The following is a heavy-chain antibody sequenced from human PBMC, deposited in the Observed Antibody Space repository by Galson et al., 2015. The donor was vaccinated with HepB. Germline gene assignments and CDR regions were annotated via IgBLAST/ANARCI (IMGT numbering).Heavy chain of an antibody. Sequence: ETLSLTCSVSGGSIINNDYYWGWIRQPPGKGLEWIGSIFYTGKTFYNPSLKSRVIISVDRSKNQFSLKLYSVTAADTAVFCCARHGGDDLSSRPHPVDYWGRGTLVTVAS. V-gene: IGHV4-39*01. CDR3: ARHGGDDLSSRPHPVDY. J-gene: IGHJ4*02. CDR1: GGSIINNDYY. CDR2: IFYTGKT. D-gene: IGHD5-24*01.